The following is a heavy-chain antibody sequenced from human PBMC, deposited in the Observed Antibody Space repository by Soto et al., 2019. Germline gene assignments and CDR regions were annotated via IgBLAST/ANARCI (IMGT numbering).Heavy chain of an antibody. Sequence: GGSLRLSCAASGFTFSSYSMNWVRQAPGKGLEWVSSISSSSSYIYYADSVKGRFTASRDNAKNSLYLQMNSLRAEDTAVYYCARMSIAVAGPFDHWGQGTLVTVSS. V-gene: IGHV3-21*01. CDR3: ARMSIAVAGPFDH. J-gene: IGHJ4*02. CDR1: GFTFSSYS. D-gene: IGHD6-19*01. CDR2: ISSSSSYI.